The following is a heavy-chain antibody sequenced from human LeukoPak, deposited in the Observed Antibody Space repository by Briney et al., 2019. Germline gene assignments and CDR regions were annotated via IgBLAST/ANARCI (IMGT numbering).Heavy chain of an antibody. CDR3: ARGRIFYDSTGYHY. D-gene: IGHD3-22*01. CDR2: IYYSGST. J-gene: IGHJ4*02. Sequence: SETLSLTCTVSGGSISSYYWSWIRRPPGKGLEWIGYIYYSGSTNYNPSLKSRVTISVDTSKNQFSLKLSSVTAADTAVYYCARGRIFYDSTGYHYWGQGTLVTVSS. V-gene: IGHV4-59*08. CDR1: GGSISSYY.